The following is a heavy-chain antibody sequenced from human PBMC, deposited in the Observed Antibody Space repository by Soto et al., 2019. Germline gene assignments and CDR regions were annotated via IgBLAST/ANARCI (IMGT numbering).Heavy chain of an antibody. V-gene: IGHV1-3*01. CDR3: VRRNVSATGIDWFDP. D-gene: IGHD6-13*01. Sequence: VKVSCKASGYPFTSYGIHWVRQSPGQRLEWMGWINAANGDTKYSPKFQGRVTITRDTSASTAYMELSSLRSEDTAVYYCVRRNVSATGIDWFDPWGQGTLVTVSS. J-gene: IGHJ5*02. CDR2: INAANGDT. CDR1: GYPFTSYG.